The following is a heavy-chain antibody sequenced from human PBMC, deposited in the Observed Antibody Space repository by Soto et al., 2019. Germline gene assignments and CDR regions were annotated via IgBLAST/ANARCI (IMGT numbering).Heavy chain of an antibody. D-gene: IGHD6-19*01. CDR2: IWDDGSNK. J-gene: IGHJ4*02. CDR3: ARDRYSSGWYDLDY. CDR1: GFTFSSYG. Sequence: QVQLVESGGGVVQPGRSLRLSCAASGFTFSSYGMHWVRQAPGKGLEWVAVIWDDGSNKYYADSVKGRFTISRDNSKNQLYLQMNSLRAEDTAVYYCARDRYSSGWYDLDYWGQGTLVTVSS. V-gene: IGHV3-33*01.